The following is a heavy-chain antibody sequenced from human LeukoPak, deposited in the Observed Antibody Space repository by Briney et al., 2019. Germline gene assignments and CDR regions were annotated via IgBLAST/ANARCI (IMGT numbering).Heavy chain of an antibody. Sequence: GGSLRLSCAASGFTFSSYAMHWVRQAPGKGLEWVAVISYDGSNKYYADSVKGRFTISRDNSKNTLYLQMNSLRAEDTAVYYCARDPXSEYYFDYWGQGTLVTVS. CDR2: ISYDGSNK. J-gene: IGHJ4*02. CDR1: GFTFSSYA. V-gene: IGHV3-30-3*01. CDR3: ARDPXSEYYFDY.